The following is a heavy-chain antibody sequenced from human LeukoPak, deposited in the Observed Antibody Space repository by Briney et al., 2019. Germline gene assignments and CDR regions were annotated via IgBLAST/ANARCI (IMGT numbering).Heavy chain of an antibody. V-gene: IGHV3-23*01. J-gene: IGHJ4*02. CDR2: ISRSGVNT. D-gene: IGHD3-3*01. Sequence: GGSLRLSCAGSGFTFSSYVMSWVRQAPGKGLEWVPVISRSGVNTDYADSVKGRFTISRDNSKNTLYLQMNSLRAEDTAVYYCAKTPAPVFGSKCYFDYWGQGTLVTVSS. CDR3: AKTPAPVFGSKCYFDY. CDR1: GFTFSSYV.